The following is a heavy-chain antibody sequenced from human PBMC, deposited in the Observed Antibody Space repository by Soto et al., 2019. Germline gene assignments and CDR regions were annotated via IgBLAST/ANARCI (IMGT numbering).Heavy chain of an antibody. Sequence: EVQLLESGGGLVQPGGSLRLSCAASGFTFSSYAMSWVRQAPGKGLEWVSAISGSGGSTYYADSVKGRFTISRDNSKNTLYLQMNSLRAEDTAVYYCAKDGGFYGSGSYYNNPRNTFDYWGQGTLVTVSS. J-gene: IGHJ4*02. CDR3: AKDGGFYGSGSYYNNPRNTFDY. V-gene: IGHV3-23*01. CDR2: ISGSGGST. D-gene: IGHD3-10*01. CDR1: GFTFSSYA.